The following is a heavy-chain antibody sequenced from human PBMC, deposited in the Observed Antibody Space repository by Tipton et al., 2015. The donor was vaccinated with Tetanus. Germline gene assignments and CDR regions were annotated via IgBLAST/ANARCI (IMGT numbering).Heavy chain of an antibody. D-gene: IGHD3-22*01. CDR3: ARDRGDYIYYGMDV. Sequence: QAQLVQSGAELKKPGASGKVSCTASGYTFTGYLMYWVRQAPGQGLEWVGWIDPNSGDPIYAQNFQGRVTMTRARSISPVYMELSRLRSDDTAVYYCARDRGDYIYYGMDVWGPGTTVTVSS. CDR1: GYTFTGYL. J-gene: IGHJ6*02. V-gene: IGHV1-2*02. CDR2: IDPNSGDP.